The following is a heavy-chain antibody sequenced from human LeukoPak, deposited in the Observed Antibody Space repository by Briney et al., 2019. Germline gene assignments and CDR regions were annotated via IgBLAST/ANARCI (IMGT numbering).Heavy chain of an antibody. CDR3: ARDRLPGCSGGSCYSYYYYGMDV. D-gene: IGHD2-15*01. CDR1: GFTFSCYA. J-gene: IGHJ6*04. CDR2: ISYDGSNK. V-gene: IGHV3-30*04. Sequence: GRSLRLSCAASGFTFSCYAMHWVRQAPGKGLEWVAVISYDGSNKYYADSVKGRFTISRDNSKNTLYLQMNSLRAEDTAVYYCARDRLPGCSGGSCYSYYYYGMDVWGKGTTVTVSS.